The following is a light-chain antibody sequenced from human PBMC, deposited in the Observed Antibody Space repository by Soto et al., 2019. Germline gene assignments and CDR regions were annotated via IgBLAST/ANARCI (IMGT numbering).Light chain of an antibody. V-gene: IGKV3-20*01. Sequence: EIVLTQSPGTLSLSTGEGATLSCRASQSISSSYLAWYQHNRGQAPRLLIYGASTRAAGTPDRFSGSGSGTDFTLTISRLEPEDFAVYYCQQYGSSRWTFGQGTKVDIK. CDR1: QSISSSY. J-gene: IGKJ1*01. CDR3: QQYGSSRWT. CDR2: GAS.